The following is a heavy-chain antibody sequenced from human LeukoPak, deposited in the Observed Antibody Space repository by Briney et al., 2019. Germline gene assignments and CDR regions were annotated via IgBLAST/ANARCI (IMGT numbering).Heavy chain of an antibody. V-gene: IGHV4-61*09. D-gene: IGHD1-26*01. Sequence: PSETLSLTCTVSGGSISSGSYDWYWIRQPAGKGLEWIGHIYTSGSSNYSPSLKSRVTISVDTSENQFSLKLSSVTAADTAVYYCARIVGATFDYWGQGTLVTVSS. J-gene: IGHJ4*02. CDR2: IYTSGSS. CDR1: GGSISSGSYD. CDR3: ARIVGATFDY.